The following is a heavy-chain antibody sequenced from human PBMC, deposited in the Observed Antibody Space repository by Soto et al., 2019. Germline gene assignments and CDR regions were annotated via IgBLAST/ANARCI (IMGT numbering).Heavy chain of an antibody. V-gene: IGHV4-59*08. D-gene: IGHD4-17*01. CDR2: IYYSGST. Sequence: SETLSLTCTVSGGSIISYYWSWIRQPPGKGLEWIGYIYYSGSTNYNPSLKSRVTISVDTSKNQFSLKLSSVTAADTAVYYCARRYGPGFDFWGQGIVVIVYS. CDR3: ARRYGPGFDF. CDR1: GGSIISYY. J-gene: IGHJ4*02.